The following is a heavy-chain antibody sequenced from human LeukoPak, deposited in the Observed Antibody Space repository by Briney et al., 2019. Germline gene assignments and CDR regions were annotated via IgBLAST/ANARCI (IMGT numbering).Heavy chain of an antibody. V-gene: IGHV3-7*05. CDR3: ARVAFRGYTYGSIDY. CDR2: IKQDGSEK. J-gene: IGHJ4*02. Sequence: GGSLRLSCAASGFTFRNFWMSWVRQTPGKGLEWVANIKQDGSEKYYVDSVKGRFTISKDNADNSVYLQMNSLRAEATAVYYCARVAFRGYTYGSIDYWGQGTLVSASS. CDR1: GFTFRNFW. D-gene: IGHD5-18*01.